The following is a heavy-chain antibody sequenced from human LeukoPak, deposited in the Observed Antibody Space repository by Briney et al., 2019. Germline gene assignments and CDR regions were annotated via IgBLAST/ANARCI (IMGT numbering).Heavy chain of an antibody. CDR3: ARLELFYADS. V-gene: IGHV4-39*01. J-gene: IGHJ4*02. D-gene: IGHD1-26*01. CDR2: IYNSGSA. CDR1: GGSISSSSDF. Sequence: SETLSLTCTVSGGSISSSSDFWAWIRQPPGKGLEWLGSIYNSGSAYYSPSLKSRVTISVDTSKNQFSLRLCSVTAADTAVYYCARLELFYADSWGQGALVTVSS.